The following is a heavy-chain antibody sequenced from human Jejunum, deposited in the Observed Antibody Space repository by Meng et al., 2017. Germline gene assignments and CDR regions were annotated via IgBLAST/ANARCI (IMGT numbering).Heavy chain of an antibody. CDR3: VKDYQHGY. CDR2: ISGSDGRT. Sequence: EVQLVESGGGLVNPGGFLRLSCAASGLIFSDAWMSRVRQAQGKGLEWVSTISGSDGRTYFADSVKARFTISRDNSGNTLYLQMNSLRVEDTAIYYCVKDYQHGYWGQGTLVTVSS. J-gene: IGHJ4*02. V-gene: IGHV3-23*04. CDR1: GLIFSDAW. D-gene: IGHD2-2*01.